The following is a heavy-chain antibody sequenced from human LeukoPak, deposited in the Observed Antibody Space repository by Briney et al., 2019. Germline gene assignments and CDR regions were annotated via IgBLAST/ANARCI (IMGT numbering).Heavy chain of an antibody. D-gene: IGHD2-2*01. CDR3: AHTRCTSTSCYKDFDY. J-gene: IGHJ4*02. CDR2: IYWDDDK. CDR1: GFSLSTNGVG. Sequence: SGPTLVKPTQTLTLTCTFSGFSLSTNGVGVAWIRQPPGVDLEWLALIYWDDDKRYSPSLKSRITITQDTSKNQVVLTMTNMDPVDTATYYCAHTRCTSTSCYKDFDYWGQGTLVTVSS. V-gene: IGHV2-5*02.